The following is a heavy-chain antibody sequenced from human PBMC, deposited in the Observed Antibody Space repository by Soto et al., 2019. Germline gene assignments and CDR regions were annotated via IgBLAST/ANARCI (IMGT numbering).Heavy chain of an antibody. CDR1: GFDINTYW. Sequence: HPGGSLRLSCEASGFDINTYWMHWVRQGPGKGLVWVSRIKSDGSNTDYADSVKGRFTISRDNAKNTLYLQLHSLRAEDTAVYYCARGIPGHYGVDVWGQGTTVTVSS. CDR2: IKSDGSNT. CDR3: ARGIPGHYGVDV. J-gene: IGHJ6*02. V-gene: IGHV3-74*01. D-gene: IGHD6-13*01.